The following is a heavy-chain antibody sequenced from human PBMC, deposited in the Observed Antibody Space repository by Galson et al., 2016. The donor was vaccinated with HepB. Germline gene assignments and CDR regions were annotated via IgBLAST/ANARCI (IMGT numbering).Heavy chain of an antibody. J-gene: IGHJ3*01. D-gene: IGHD1-26*01. Sequence: SLRLSCAASGFTFSDYYMSWIRQAPGKGLEWVSYISPTSNDINFADSVVGRFSISRDNAKNSLYLQMNTLGAEDTAVYYCASPSGRFSVHTPDLWGQGTMVTVSS. V-gene: IGHV3-11*06. CDR3: ASPSGRFSVHTPDL. CDR1: GFTFSDYY. CDR2: ISPTSNDI.